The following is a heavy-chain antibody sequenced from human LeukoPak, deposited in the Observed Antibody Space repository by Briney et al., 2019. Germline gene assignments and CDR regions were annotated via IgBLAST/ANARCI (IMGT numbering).Heavy chain of an antibody. CDR3: ARQEPIEQWLVPHDPFDP. CDR1: GGSISSSSYY. CDR2: IYYSGST. V-gene: IGHV4-39*01. Sequence: SETLSLTCTVSGGSISSSSYYWGWIRQPPGKGLEWIGSIYYSGSTYYNPSLKSRVTISVDTSKNQFSLKLSSVTAADTAVYYCARQEPIEQWLVPHDPFDPWGQGTLVTVSS. J-gene: IGHJ5*02. D-gene: IGHD6-19*01.